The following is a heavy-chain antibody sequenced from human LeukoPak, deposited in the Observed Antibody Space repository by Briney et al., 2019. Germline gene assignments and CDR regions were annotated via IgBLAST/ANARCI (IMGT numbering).Heavy chain of an antibody. CDR2: IYYSGST. Sequence: SETLSLTCTVSGGSISSYYWSWIRQPPGKGLEWIGYIYYSGSTNHNPSLKSRVTISVDTSKNQFSLKLSSVTAADTAVYYCARNLGITIFGVVTNNWFDPWGQGTLVTVSS. CDR3: ARNLGITIFGVVTNNWFDP. D-gene: IGHD3-3*01. CDR1: GGSISSYY. J-gene: IGHJ5*02. V-gene: IGHV4-59*01.